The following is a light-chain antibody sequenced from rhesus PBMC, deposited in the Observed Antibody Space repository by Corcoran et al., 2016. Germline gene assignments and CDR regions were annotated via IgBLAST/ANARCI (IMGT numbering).Light chain of an antibody. CDR1: QSLLDSEDGNTY. J-gene: IGKJ4*01. CDR3: MQALEFPLT. V-gene: IGKV2-104*02. CDR2: EVS. Sequence: DIVMTQTPLSLPVTPGEPASISCRSSQSLLDSEDGNTYLDWYLQKPGQSPRLLLSEVSNQDSGVPDRFSGSGSDTDFTLKISRVEAEDVGVYYCMQALEFPLTFGGGTKVEIK.